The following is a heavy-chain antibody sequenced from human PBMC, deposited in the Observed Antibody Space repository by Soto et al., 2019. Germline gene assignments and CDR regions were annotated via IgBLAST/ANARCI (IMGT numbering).Heavy chain of an antibody. V-gene: IGHV3-33*01. CDR2: LWYDGSNK. D-gene: IGHD4-17*01. Sequence: PGGSLRLSCAASGIMFSSYGMHWVRQAPGKGLQWVAGLWYDGSNKNYADSVKGRFTISRDSSKNTVYLQMNILRAEDTAVYYCARDADYGGNSAPFDIWGQGTMVTVSS. CDR3: ARDADYGGNSAPFDI. J-gene: IGHJ3*02. CDR1: GIMFSSYG.